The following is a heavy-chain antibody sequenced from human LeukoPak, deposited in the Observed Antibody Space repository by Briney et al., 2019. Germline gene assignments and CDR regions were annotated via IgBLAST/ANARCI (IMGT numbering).Heavy chain of an antibody. V-gene: IGHV1-2*02. Sequence: ASVKVSCKASGYTFTGYYMHWVRQAPGQGLEWMGWINPNSGGTNYAQKFQGRVTMTRDTSISTAYMELSRLRSDDTAVYYCARDTARYYDIFRPEDWGQGTLVTVSS. J-gene: IGHJ4*02. CDR1: GYTFTGYY. D-gene: IGHD3-9*01. CDR2: INPNSGGT. CDR3: ARDTARYYDIFRPED.